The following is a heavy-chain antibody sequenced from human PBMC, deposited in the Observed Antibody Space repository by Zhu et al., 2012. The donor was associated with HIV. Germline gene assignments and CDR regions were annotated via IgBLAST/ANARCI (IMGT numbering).Heavy chain of an antibody. D-gene: IGHD2-2*01. J-gene: IGHJ4*02. V-gene: IGHV4-34*02. CDR2: INHSGST. CDR3: SGSTQEYFDY. Sequence: QVQLQQWGAGLLKPSDTLSVTCAVYGGSFSAYYWNWIRQPPGKGLEWIGEINHSGSTNYNPSLKSRVTISIDTSKNQFSLRLSSVTAADTAVYYCSGSTQEYFDYWGQGTLVTVSS. CDR1: GGSFSAYY.